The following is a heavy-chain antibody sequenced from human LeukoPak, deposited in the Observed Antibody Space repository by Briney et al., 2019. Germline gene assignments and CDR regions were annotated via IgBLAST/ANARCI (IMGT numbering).Heavy chain of an antibody. D-gene: IGHD6-13*01. CDR3: AREPLDSSSWSYYFDY. CDR1: GYTFTGYY. Sequence: ASVKVSCKASGYTFTGYYMHWVRQATGQGLEWMGRINPNSGGTNYAQKFQGRVTMTRDTSISTAYMDLSRLRSDDTAVYHCAREPLDSSSWSYYFDYWGQGTLVTVSS. J-gene: IGHJ4*02. CDR2: INPNSGGT. V-gene: IGHV1-2*06.